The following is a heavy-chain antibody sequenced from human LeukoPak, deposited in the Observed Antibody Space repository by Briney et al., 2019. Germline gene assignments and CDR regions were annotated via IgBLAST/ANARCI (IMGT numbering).Heavy chain of an antibody. V-gene: IGHV3-33*06. CDR3: VKERGPFDAFDI. J-gene: IGHJ3*02. Sequence: PGGSLRLSCAATGFTFSTYGMHWVRQAPGKGLALVAVIWSDGNNKFYADSVKGRFTFSRDNSRNTLSLQMNSLRAEDTAVYYCVKERGPFDAFDIWGQGTMVTVSS. CDR1: GFTFSTYG. CDR2: IWSDGNNK.